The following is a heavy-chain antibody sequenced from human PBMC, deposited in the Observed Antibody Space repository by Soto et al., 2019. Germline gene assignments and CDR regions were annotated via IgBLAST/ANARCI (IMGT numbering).Heavy chain of an antibody. J-gene: IGHJ3*01. D-gene: IGHD6-13*01. CDR3: RCVGAAGTLDAFDV. V-gene: IGHV1-69*02. Sequence: QVQLVQSGGEVKKPGSSVKFSCKASGGTFSSYTISWVRQAPGQGLEWMGRIVPVFGVTNYAQQFQDRVTITADKSTNTAYMELSSLRYEDTAVYYCRCVGAAGTLDAFDVWGQGTMVPVSS. CDR2: IVPVFGVT. CDR1: GGTFSSYT.